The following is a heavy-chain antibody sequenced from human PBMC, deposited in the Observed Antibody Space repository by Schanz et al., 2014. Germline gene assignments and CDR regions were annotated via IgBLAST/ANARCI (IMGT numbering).Heavy chain of an antibody. CDR1: GFTFFGSFA. D-gene: IGHD3-3*01. CDR3: AATTILAD. Sequence: ELQLLESGGGLVQPGGSLRLSCVASGFTFFGSFAMSWVRQAPGRGLEWVSAINGNGGITYYADPVKGRFTISRDNAKSSLYLQMNSLRDEDTAVYYCAATTILADWGQGTLVAVSS. V-gene: IGHV3-23*01. CDR2: INGNGGIT. J-gene: IGHJ4*02.